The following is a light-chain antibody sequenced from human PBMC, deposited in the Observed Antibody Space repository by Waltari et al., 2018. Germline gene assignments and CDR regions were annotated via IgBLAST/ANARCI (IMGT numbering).Light chain of an antibody. CDR3: SSYTSSSTLEV. Sequence: QSALTQPASVSGSPGQSITISCTGTSSDVGGYNYVSWYQQHPGKAPKLMIYDVSKRPSGVSHHFSGSKSGNTASLTISGLQAEDEADYYCSSYTSSSTLEVFGTGTKVTVL. CDR2: DVS. V-gene: IGLV2-14*01. CDR1: SSDVGGYNY. J-gene: IGLJ1*01.